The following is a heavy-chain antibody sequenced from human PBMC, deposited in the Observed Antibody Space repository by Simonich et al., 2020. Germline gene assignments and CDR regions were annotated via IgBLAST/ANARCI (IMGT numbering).Heavy chain of an antibody. CDR1: GGSISSSSYY. J-gene: IGHJ3*02. Sequence: QLQLQESGPGLVKPSETLSLTCTVSGGSISSSSYYWGWNRQPPGKGLEWIGSIYSSGSTYYNPSLKSRVTISVDTSKNQFSLKLSSVTAAETAVYYCARHAGFAFDIWGQGTMVTVSS. D-gene: IGHD6-13*01. V-gene: IGHV4-39*01. CDR2: IYSSGST. CDR3: ARHAGFAFDI.